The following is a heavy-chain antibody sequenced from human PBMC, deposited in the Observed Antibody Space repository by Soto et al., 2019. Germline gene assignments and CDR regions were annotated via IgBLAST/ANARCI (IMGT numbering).Heavy chain of an antibody. V-gene: IGHV3-48*01. D-gene: IGHD3-16*01. J-gene: IGHJ6*03. CDR2: ISSSSSTI. CDR1: GFTFSSYS. Sequence: GGSLRLSCAASGFTFSSYSMNWVRQAPGKGLEWVSYISSSSSTIYYADSVKGRFTISRDNAKNSLYLQMNSLRAEDTAVYYCARDWVTGYHYYMDVWGKGTTVTVSS. CDR3: ARDWVTGYHYYMDV.